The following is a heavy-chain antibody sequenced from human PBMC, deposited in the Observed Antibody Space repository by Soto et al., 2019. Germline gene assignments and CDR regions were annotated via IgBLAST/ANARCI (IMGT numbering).Heavy chain of an antibody. J-gene: IGHJ4*02. D-gene: IGHD5-12*01. CDR3: ARRKAGIVATTSTRPFDY. CDR1: GGSLSSSSYF. V-gene: IGHV4-39*01. CDR2: IYYSGST. Sequence: SETLSLPCTVSGGSLSSSSYFLGWIRQPPGKGLEWIGSIYYSGSTYYNPSLKSRVTISVDTSKNQFSLKLSSVTAADTAVYYCARRKAGIVATTSTRPFDYWGQGTLVTVSS.